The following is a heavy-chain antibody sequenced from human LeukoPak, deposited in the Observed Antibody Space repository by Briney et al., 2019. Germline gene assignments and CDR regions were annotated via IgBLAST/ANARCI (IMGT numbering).Heavy chain of an antibody. CDR1: GYTFTKYL. J-gene: IGHJ5*02. V-gene: IGHV1-46*01. CDR2: INPNGDAT. D-gene: IGHD1-20*01. Sequence: ASVKVSCKTSGYTFTKYLIHWVQQAPGQGLEWVGTINPNGDATNYAPRLQGRLTLTQDTSTSTVYMELRGLTPDDTAVYYCARPLFCAFDNCGYWLDPWGPGTLVTVSS. CDR3: ARPLFCAFDNCGYWLDP.